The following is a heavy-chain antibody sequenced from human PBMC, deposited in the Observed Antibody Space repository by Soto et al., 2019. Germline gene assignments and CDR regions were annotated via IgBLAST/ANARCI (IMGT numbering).Heavy chain of an antibody. D-gene: IGHD3-22*01. CDR2: INPSNGNS. J-gene: IGHJ4*02. V-gene: IGHV1-18*01. CDR3: ASDRLRGYDNSGFYS. CDR1: GYSFTYYG. Sequence: QVQLVQSGAELRNRGASVKVSCQASGYSFTYYGINWVRQAPGQGLEWMAWINPSNGNSNYAQKFDDRLTVTTATSTNTVYMELRSLKSDDTAIYYCASDRLRGYDNSGFYSWGQGTLVSVSS.